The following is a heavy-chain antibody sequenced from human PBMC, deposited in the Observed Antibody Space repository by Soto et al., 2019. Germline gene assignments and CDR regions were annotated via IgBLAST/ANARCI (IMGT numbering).Heavy chain of an antibody. V-gene: IGHV4-30-4*01. CDR1: GGSISSGDYY. CDR3: AREKVVVITRYFDY. CDR2: IYYSGST. D-gene: IGHD3-22*01. Sequence: SETLSLTCTVSGGSISSGDYYWSWIRQPPGKGLEWIGYIYYSGSTYYNPSLKSRVTISVDTSKNQFSLKLSSVTAADTAVYYCAREKVVVITRYFDYWGQGXLVTVYS. J-gene: IGHJ4*02.